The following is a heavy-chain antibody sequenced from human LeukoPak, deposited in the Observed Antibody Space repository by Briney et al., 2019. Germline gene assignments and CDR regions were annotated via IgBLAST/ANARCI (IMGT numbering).Heavy chain of an antibody. CDR3: ARLGRGSYGYFY. V-gene: IGHV4-39*01. J-gene: IGHJ4*02. CDR1: GGSFSGYY. CDR2: VYYSGST. Sequence: SETPSLTCAVYGGSFSGYYWAWIRQPPGKGLEWIGSVYYSGSTYYNPSLKSRVTISLDMSKNQFSLKLSSVAAADTAVYYCARLGRGSYGYFYLGQGTPVTVSS. D-gene: IGHD5-18*01.